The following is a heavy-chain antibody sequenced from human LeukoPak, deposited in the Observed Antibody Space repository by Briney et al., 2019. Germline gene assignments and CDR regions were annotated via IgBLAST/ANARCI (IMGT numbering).Heavy chain of an antibody. CDR1: PGYIRSYY. D-gene: IGHD3-3*01. CDR2: IYTTGST. CDR3: VRDRGDSGVVRYFYYMDA. Sequence: SETLSLTCTVSPGYIRSYYWSWIRQPAGKGLEWIGLIYTTGSTDYNPSLKSRVTISIDKSKNQFSLKLTFVTAADTAVYYCVRDRGDSGVVRYFYYMDAWGKGTTVTVSS. J-gene: IGHJ6*03. V-gene: IGHV4-4*07.